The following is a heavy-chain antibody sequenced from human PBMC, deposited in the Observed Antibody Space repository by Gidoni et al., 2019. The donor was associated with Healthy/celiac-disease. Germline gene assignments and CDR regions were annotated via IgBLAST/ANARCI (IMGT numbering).Heavy chain of an antibody. Sequence: QVQLVESGGGVVQPGRSLRLSCAASGFTFSSYGMHWVRQAPGKGLEWVAVISYDGSNKYYADSVKGRFTISRDNSKNTLYLQMNSLRAEDTAVYYCAKDEDYYDSSGYTFDYWGQGTLVTVSS. CDR3: AKDEDYYDSSGYTFDY. V-gene: IGHV3-30*18. D-gene: IGHD3-22*01. J-gene: IGHJ4*02. CDR2: ISYDGSNK. CDR1: GFTFSSYG.